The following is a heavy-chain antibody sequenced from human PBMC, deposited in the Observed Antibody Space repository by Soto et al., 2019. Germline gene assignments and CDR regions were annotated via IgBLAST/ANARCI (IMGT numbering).Heavy chain of an antibody. Sequence: SETLSLTCAVYGGSFSGYYWSWIRQPPGKGLEWIGEINHSGSTNYNPSLKSRVTISVDTSKNQFSLKLSSVTAAGTAVYYCARGRITMVRGRNWFDPWGQGTLVTVS. CDR2: INHSGST. D-gene: IGHD3-10*01. J-gene: IGHJ5*02. V-gene: IGHV4-34*01. CDR1: GGSFSGYY. CDR3: ARGRITMVRGRNWFDP.